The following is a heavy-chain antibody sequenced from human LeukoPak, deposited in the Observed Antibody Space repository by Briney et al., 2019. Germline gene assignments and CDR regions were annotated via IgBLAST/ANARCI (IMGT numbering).Heavy chain of an antibody. D-gene: IGHD4-23*01. Sequence: SETLSLTCTVSGGSISSYYWSWIRQPPGKGLEWIASVHFNGQTYSNPSLSGRVTMSIDTSKNQFSLKVTSLTAADTAVYYCAKLPTGFPNWFDPWGQGTLVTVSS. J-gene: IGHJ5*02. CDR3: AKLPTGFPNWFDP. CDR1: GGSISSYY. V-gene: IGHV4-59*04. CDR2: VHFNGQT.